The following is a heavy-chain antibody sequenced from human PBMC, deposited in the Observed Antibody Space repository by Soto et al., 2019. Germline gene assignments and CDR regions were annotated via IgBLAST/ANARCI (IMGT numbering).Heavy chain of an antibody. Sequence: GASVKVSFKASGYTFTSYYMHWVRQAPGQGLEWMGIINPSGGSTSYAQKFQGRVTMTRDTSTSTVYMELSSLRSEDTVVYYCAIDFQQLVKSGMDVSGQGTTVTVSS. CDR3: AIDFQQLVKSGMDV. CDR1: GYTFTSYY. J-gene: IGHJ6*02. CDR2: INPSGGST. V-gene: IGHV1-46*01. D-gene: IGHD6-6*01.